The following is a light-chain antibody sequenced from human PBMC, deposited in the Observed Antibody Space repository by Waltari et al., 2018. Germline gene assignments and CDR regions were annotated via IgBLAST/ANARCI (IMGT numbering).Light chain of an antibody. V-gene: IGKV4-1*01. CDR3: QQYYSTPPT. J-gene: IGKJ1*01. CDR2: WAS. CDR1: QSVLYSSNNKNY. Sequence: DIVMTQSPDSLAVSLGERATINCKSRQSVLYSSNNKNYLTWYQQKPGQPPKLLIYWASTRESGVPDRFSGSGSGTDFTLAISGLQAEDVAVYYCQQYYSTPPTFGQGTKVEIK.